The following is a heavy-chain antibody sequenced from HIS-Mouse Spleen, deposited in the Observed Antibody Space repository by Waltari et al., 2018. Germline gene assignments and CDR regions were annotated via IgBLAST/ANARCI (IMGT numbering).Heavy chain of an antibody. CDR2: IIPIRGIA. CDR3: ARRGEMATIRDAFDI. D-gene: IGHD5-12*01. V-gene: IGHV1-69*04. Sequence: QVQLVQSGAEVKKPGSSVQVPGTASGGPFSSHALSWVRQATGQGLEWMGRIIPIRGIAKYAQKFQGRVTITADKSTSTAYMELSSLRSEDTAVYYCARRGEMATIRDAFDIWGQGTMVTVSS. J-gene: IGHJ3*02. CDR1: GGPFSSHA.